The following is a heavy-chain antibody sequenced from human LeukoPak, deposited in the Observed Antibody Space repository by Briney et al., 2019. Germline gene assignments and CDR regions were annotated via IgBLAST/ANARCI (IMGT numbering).Heavy chain of an antibody. J-gene: IGHJ4*02. Sequence: KPGGSLRLSCAASGFIFSNSWMSWVRQAPGKGLEGVGRIKAKTDGGTINYAAPVKGRFTISRDDSKDTLYLQMNSLKIEDSAVYYCATGSASYYGIDYWGQGTLVTVSS. CDR3: ATGSASYYGIDY. V-gene: IGHV3-15*06. CDR2: IKAKTDGGTI. D-gene: IGHD1-26*01. CDR1: GFIFSNSW.